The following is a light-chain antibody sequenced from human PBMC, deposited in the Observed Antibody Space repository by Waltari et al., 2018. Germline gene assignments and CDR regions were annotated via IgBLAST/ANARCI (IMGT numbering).Light chain of an antibody. V-gene: IGLV2-8*01. J-gene: IGLJ3*02. CDR3: SSYAGSNLWV. Sequence: SALTQPPSASGSPGQSVAISCTGTTSAVGGYNYVSWYQQHPGKAPKLIIYEVSKRPSGVPDRFSGSKSGNTASLTVSGLQADDEADYYCSSYAGSNLWVLGGGTKLTVL. CDR2: EVS. CDR1: TSAVGGYNY.